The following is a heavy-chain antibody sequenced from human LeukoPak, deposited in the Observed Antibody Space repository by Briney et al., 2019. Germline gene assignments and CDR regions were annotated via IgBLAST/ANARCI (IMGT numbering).Heavy chain of an antibody. CDR1: GGSISSGTYY. CDR3: ARGRGSWYVHYFDY. J-gene: IGHJ4*02. Sequence: PSQTLSLTCTVSGGSISSGTYYWSWIRQPAGKGLEWIGRIYTSGSTNYNPSLKSRVTMSVDTSKNQFSLKLSSVTAADTAVYYCARGRGSWYVHYFDYRDQGTLVTVSS. D-gene: IGHD6-13*01. CDR2: IYTSGST. V-gene: IGHV4-61*02.